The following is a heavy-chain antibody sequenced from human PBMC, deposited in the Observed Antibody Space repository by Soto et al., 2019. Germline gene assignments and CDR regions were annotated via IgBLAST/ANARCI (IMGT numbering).Heavy chain of an antibody. V-gene: IGHV2-5*02. Sequence: QITLKESGPTLVKPTQTLTLTCTFSGFSLSTSGVGVGWIRQPPGKALEWLALIYWDDDKRYSPSLKSRLTITKDTSNNQVVLTMTNMDPVDTATYYWAHSMIPAGFNAFDIWGQGTMVTVSS. CDR2: IYWDDDK. CDR1: GFSLSTSGVG. D-gene: IGHD3-22*01. CDR3: AHSMIPAGFNAFDI. J-gene: IGHJ3*02.